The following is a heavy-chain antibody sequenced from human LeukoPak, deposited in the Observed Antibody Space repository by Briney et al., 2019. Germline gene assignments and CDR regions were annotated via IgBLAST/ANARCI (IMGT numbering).Heavy chain of an antibody. CDR3: ARVGRDYDFWSDPVFDY. CDR2: IKQDGSEK. CDR1: EFTFSNYW. D-gene: IGHD3-3*01. Sequence: GGSLRLSCAASEFTFSNYWMTWVRQAPGKGLEWVANIKQDGSEKYYVDSVKGRFTISRDNAKKSVYLQMNSLRAEDTAVYYCARVGRDYDFWSDPVFDYWGQGTLVAVSS. V-gene: IGHV3-7*01. J-gene: IGHJ4*02.